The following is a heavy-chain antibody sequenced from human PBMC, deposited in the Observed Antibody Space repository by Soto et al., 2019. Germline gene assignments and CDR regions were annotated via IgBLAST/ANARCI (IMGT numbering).Heavy chain of an antibody. CDR1: GGTFSSYA. V-gene: IGHV1-69*13. CDR3: TAAGYSYVYGMDV. J-gene: IGHJ6*02. Sequence: GASVKVSCKASGGTFSSYAISWVRQAPGQGLEWMGGIIPIFGTANYAQKFQGRVTITADESTSTAYMELSSLRSEDTAVYYCTAAGYSYVYGMDVWGQGTTVTVSS. D-gene: IGHD5-18*01. CDR2: IIPIFGTA.